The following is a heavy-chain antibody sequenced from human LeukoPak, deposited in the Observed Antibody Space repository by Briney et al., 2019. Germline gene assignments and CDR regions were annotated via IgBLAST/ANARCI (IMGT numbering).Heavy chain of an antibody. V-gene: IGHV4-59*08. CDR3: VGSGAFNWFDP. Sequence: SETLSLTCTVSGGSISSYYWSWIQQPPGKGLEWIGYIYYSGSTNYNPSLKSRVTISVDTSKNQFSLKLSSVAAADTAVYYCVGSGAFNWFDPWGQGTLVTVSS. D-gene: IGHD6-25*01. CDR1: GGSISSYY. J-gene: IGHJ5*02. CDR2: IYYSGST.